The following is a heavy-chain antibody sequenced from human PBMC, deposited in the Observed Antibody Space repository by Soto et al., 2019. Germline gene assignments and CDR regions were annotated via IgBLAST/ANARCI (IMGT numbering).Heavy chain of an antibody. J-gene: IGHJ6*02. CDR2: IYSSENT. Sequence: SETLSLASTVSGGSVSSSSYSWGWIRQSPGKGLEWIGTIYSSENTYYNPSLMSLVTISVDTSKNEFSLKLSSVTAADTAVYYCARLNGYCISTNCHGYYGMDVWGQGTTVTVSS. CDR1: GGSVSSSSYS. D-gene: IGHD2-2*03. CDR3: ARLNGYCISTNCHGYYGMDV. V-gene: IGHV4-39*01.